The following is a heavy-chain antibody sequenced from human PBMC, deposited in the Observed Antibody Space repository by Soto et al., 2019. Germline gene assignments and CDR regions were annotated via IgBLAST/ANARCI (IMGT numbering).Heavy chain of an antibody. V-gene: IGHV1-2*02. CDR2: INPNSGGT. J-gene: IGHJ4*02. CDR1: GYTFSDYY. D-gene: IGHD1-1*01. Sequence: ASVKVSCKASGYTFSDYYIHWVRQAPGQGLEWMGWINPNSGGTTYAPKFQGGVTMTRDTSITTAYMELSRLRSGDTAMYYCAREPATAKPEGVDFWGQGTLVTVSS. CDR3: AREPATAKPEGVDF.